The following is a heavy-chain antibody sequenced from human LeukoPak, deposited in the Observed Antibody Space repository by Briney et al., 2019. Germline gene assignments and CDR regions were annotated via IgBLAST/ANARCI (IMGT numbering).Heavy chain of an antibody. J-gene: IGHJ4*02. Sequence: GASVKVSCKASGYTFTSYGISWVRQAPGQGLEWMGWLSAYNGNTNYAQKLQGRVTMTTDTSTSTAYMELRSLRSDDTAVHYCASRGPYSSSWYGIDYWDQGTLVTVSS. V-gene: IGHV1-18*01. CDR3: ASRGPYSSSWYGIDY. CDR2: LSAYNGNT. D-gene: IGHD6-13*01. CDR1: GYTFTSYG.